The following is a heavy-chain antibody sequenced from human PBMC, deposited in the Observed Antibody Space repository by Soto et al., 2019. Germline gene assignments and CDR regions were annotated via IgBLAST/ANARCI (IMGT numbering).Heavy chain of an antibody. CDR2: ISYDGSNK. V-gene: IGHV3-30*18. J-gene: IGHJ4*02. D-gene: IGHD1-26*01. CDR1: GFTFSSYG. Sequence: QVQLVESGGGVVQPGGALRLSCAASGFTFSSYGMHWVRQAPGKGLEWVAVISYDGSNKYYADSVKGRFTISRDNSKNTLYLQMNSLRAEDTAVYYCAKDRGSGYLDYWGQGTLVTVSS. CDR3: AKDRGSGYLDY.